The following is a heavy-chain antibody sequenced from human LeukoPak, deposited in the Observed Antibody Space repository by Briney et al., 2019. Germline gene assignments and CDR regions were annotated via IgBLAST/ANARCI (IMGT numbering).Heavy chain of an antibody. CDR1: GDSMTGYY. D-gene: IGHD6-13*01. Sequence: SETLSLTCTVSGDSMTGYYWAWIRQLPGEGLEWIGYIYYSGSTNYNPSLRSRVTMSVDTSKKKFSLRLTSVTAADTAVYYCARVTSTWYLFKYWGQGTLVTVSS. J-gene: IGHJ4*02. CDR2: IYYSGST. CDR3: ARVTSTWYLFKY. V-gene: IGHV4-59*01.